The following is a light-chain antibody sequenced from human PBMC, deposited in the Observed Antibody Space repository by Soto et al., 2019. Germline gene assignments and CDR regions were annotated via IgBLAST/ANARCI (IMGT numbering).Light chain of an antibody. CDR2: EVN. CDR3: SSYAGSSNV. J-gene: IGLJ1*01. CDR1: SSDVGGYNY. V-gene: IGLV2-8*01. Sequence: QSVLTQPPSASGSPGQSVAISCTGTSSDVGGYNYVSWYQQHPSKAPKLMIYEVNKRPSGVPDRFSGSKSGNTASLTVSGLQAEDEAHYYCSSYAGSSNVFGTGTKLTVL.